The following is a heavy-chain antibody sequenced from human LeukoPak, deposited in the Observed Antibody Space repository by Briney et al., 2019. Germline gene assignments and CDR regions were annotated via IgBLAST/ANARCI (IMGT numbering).Heavy chain of an antibody. V-gene: IGHV4-39*01. D-gene: IGHD5-24*01. CDR1: GGSVTSGSYY. CDR2: MFYSGNT. Sequence: SETLSLTCTVSGGSVTSGSYYWGWIRQPPGNGLEWIGNMFYSGNTYYNPSLKSRVTMSVDTSKNQFSLKLSSVTAADTAVHYCARMATSGPVFYYYYYMDVWGKGATVTVS. J-gene: IGHJ6*03. CDR3: ARMATSGPVFYYYYYMDV.